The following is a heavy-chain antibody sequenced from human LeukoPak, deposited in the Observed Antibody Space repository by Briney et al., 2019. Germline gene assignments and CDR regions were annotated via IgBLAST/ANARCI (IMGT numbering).Heavy chain of an antibody. Sequence: GGSLRLSCAASGFTFSSYWMSWVRQAPGKGLEWVANIKQDGSEKYYVDSVKGRFTISRDNAKNSLYLQMNSLRAEDTAVYYCAREKKNYYYYYMDVWGKGTTVTVSS. J-gene: IGHJ6*03. V-gene: IGHV3-7*01. CDR3: AREKKNYYYYYMDV. CDR2: IKQDGSEK. CDR1: GFTFSSYW.